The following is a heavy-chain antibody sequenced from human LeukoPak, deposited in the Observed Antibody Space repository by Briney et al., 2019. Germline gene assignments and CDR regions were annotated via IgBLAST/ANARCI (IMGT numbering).Heavy chain of an antibody. V-gene: IGHV4-34*01. CDR3: ASSNDYGDYAFDY. CDR2: INHSGST. D-gene: IGHD4-17*01. J-gene: IGHJ4*02. CDR1: IDSFTNYY. Sequence: SETLSLTCAVYIDSFTNYYWNWIRQTPGKGLEWIGEINHSGSTNYNPSLKSRVTMSVDTSKNQFSLKLSSVTAADTAVYYCASSNDYGDYAFDYWGQGTLVTVSS.